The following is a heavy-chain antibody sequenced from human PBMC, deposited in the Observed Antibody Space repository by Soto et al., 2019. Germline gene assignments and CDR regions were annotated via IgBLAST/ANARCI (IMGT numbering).Heavy chain of an antibody. J-gene: IGHJ3*02. CDR3: ARQIAAAMGPCGGFDI. Sequence: QLQLQESGPGLVKPSETLSLTCIVSSDSIRNANYFCAWVRQPPGKGLERIGSIFYRGTAYYTPSLKCRAAISLDPSKNQFSLRMSSVTAADPATYFCARQIAAAMGPCGGFDICGPGTMVTTSS. D-gene: IGHD6-25*01. V-gene: IGHV4-39*01. CDR1: SDSIRNANYF. CDR2: IFYRGTA.